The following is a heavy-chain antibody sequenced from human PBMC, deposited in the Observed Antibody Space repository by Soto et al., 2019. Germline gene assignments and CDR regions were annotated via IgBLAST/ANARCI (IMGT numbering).Heavy chain of an antibody. CDR1: GGSISSSNYY. CDR3: ATGEGGRQFGVVTLRYNYGLDV. Sequence: QLQLHESGPGLVKPSETLSLTCTVSGGSISSSNYYWGWIRQSPGKGLEWIGSIYYTGSTYYNPSLKSRVTISVDTSKNQVSLKLSSVTAADTAVYYCATGEGGRQFGVVTLRYNYGLDVWGQGTTVTVSS. CDR2: IYYTGST. D-gene: IGHD3-3*01. V-gene: IGHV4-39*01. J-gene: IGHJ6*02.